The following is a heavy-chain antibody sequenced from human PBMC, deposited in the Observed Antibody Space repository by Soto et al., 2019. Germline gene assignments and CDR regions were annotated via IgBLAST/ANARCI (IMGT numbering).Heavy chain of an antibody. CDR3: ARDVGYGDYPFYYYYYGMDV. CDR1: GFTFSSYA. Sequence: QVQLVESGGGVVQPGRSLRLSCAASGFTFSSYAMHWVRQAPGKGLEWVAVISYDGSNKYYADSVKGRFTISRDNSKNTLYLQMNSLRAEDTAVYYCARDVGYGDYPFYYYYYGMDVWGQGTTVTVS. CDR2: ISYDGSNK. D-gene: IGHD4-17*01. J-gene: IGHJ6*02. V-gene: IGHV3-30-3*01.